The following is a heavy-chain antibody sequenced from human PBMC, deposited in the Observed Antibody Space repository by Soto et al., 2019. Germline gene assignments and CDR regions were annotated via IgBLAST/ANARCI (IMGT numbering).Heavy chain of an antibody. V-gene: IGHV3-23*01. CDR1: GFTFSSYA. CDR2: ISGSGGST. J-gene: IGHJ6*02. D-gene: IGHD3-9*01. CDR3: AKNVWGITIFGGMDV. Sequence: EVQLLDSGGGLVQPGGSLRLSYAASGFTFSSYAMSWVRQAPGKGLEWVSAISGSGGSTYYADSVKGRFTISRDNSKNTLYLQMNSLRAEDTAVYYCAKNVWGITIFGGMDVWGQGTTVTVSS.